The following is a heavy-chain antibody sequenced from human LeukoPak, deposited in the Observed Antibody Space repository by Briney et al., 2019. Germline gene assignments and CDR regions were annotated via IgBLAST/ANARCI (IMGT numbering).Heavy chain of an antibody. CDR1: GFIFSNYG. V-gene: IGHV3-23*01. J-gene: IGHJ5*02. CDR2: ISASGSAT. CDR3: TVFGDSNH. D-gene: IGHD4-17*01. Sequence: GGSLRLSCAASGFIFSNYGMNWVRQAPGKGLEWVAAISASGSATSYADSVRGRFTISRDNSKSTTYLQMNSLRAEDTAVYYCTVFGDSNHWGQGTLVTVSS.